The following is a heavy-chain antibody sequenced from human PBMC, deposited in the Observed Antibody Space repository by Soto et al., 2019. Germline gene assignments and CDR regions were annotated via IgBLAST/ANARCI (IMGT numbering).Heavy chain of an antibody. CDR2: IWYDGSNK. D-gene: IGHD6-13*01. Sequence: PGGSLRLSCAASGFTFSSYGMHWVRQAPGKGLEWVAVIWYDGSNKYYADSVKGRFTISRDNSKNTLYLQMNSLRAEDTAVYYCERELYSSYYYGMDVWGQGTTVTVSS. CDR3: ERELYSSYYYGMDV. V-gene: IGHV3-33*01. J-gene: IGHJ6*02. CDR1: GFTFSSYG.